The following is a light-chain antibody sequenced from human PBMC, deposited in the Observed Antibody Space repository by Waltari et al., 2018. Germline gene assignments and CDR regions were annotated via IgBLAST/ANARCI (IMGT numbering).Light chain of an antibody. CDR1: AFSHRF. CDR2: KDT. V-gene: IGLV3-25*03. J-gene: IGLJ2*01. Sequence: SYALTQPPSVSVSPGQTASITCSRDAFSHRFAHCYQQRPCQAPLVVIYKDTERPPGIPERFSGSSSGTTVTLTITGVQAEDEADYYCQSADRGLVFPDIVFGGGTRLTVL. CDR3: QSADRGLVFPDIV.